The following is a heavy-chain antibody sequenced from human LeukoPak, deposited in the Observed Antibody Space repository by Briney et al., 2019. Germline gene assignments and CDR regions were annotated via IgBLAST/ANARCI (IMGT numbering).Heavy chain of an antibody. Sequence: ASVKVSCKASGYTFTSYYMHWVRQAPGQGLEWMGWINPYSGGTKYAQKFQGRVTMTRDTSISTVFMELRSLKSDDTALYYCARVLDANRGYDQGVMNIWGQGTMVTVSS. CDR3: ARVLDANRGYDQGVMNI. V-gene: IGHV1-2*02. D-gene: IGHD5-12*01. J-gene: IGHJ3*02. CDR1: GYTFTSYY. CDR2: INPYSGGT.